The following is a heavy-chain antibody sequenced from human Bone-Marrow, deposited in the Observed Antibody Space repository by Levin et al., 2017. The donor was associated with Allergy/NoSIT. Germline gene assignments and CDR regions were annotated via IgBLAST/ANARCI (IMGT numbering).Heavy chain of an antibody. CDR1: GGSFSGYY. V-gene: IGHV4-34*01. Sequence: SQTLSLTCAVYGGSFSGYYWSWLRQPPGKGLEWIGEINHSGSTNYNPSLKSRVTISVDTSKNQFSLKLSSVTAADTAVYYCARVGGARVRLRVGTAMPADYWGQGTLVTVSS. D-gene: IGHD5-18*01. CDR2: INHSGST. J-gene: IGHJ4*02. CDR3: ARVGGARVRLRVGTAMPADY.